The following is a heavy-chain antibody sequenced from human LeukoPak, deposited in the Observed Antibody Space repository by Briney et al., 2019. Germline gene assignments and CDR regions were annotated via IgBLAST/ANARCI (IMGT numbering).Heavy chain of an antibody. CDR2: ISSSSSTI. J-gene: IGHJ3*02. CDR3: ARVDRGGAATEAAFDI. D-gene: IGHD3-16*01. CDR1: GFTFSSYS. V-gene: IGHV3-48*04. Sequence: GSLRLSCAASGFTFSSYSINWVRQAPGKGLEWVSYISSSSSTIYYADSVKGRFTISRDNAKNSLYLQMNSLRAEDTAVYYCARVDRGGAATEAAFDIWGQGTMVTVSS.